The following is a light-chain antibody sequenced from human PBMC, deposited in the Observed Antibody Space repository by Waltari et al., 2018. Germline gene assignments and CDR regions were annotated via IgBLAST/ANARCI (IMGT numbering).Light chain of an antibody. CDR1: QSIGSD. J-gene: IGKJ4*01. CDR2: GAS. CDR3: HQRSDWPLT. V-gene: IGKV3-11*01. Sequence: IVLTQSPVTLSLSPGERATLSCRASQSIGSDLAWYRRKPGQPPRLLIFGASERATGIPARISGSGSGTDFTLTISSLDPEDFAVYYCHQRSDWPLTFGGGTRVEIK.